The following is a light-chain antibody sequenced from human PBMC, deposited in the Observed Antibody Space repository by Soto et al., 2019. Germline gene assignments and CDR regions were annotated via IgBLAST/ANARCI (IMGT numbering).Light chain of an antibody. J-gene: IGLJ1*01. V-gene: IGLV2-23*01. Sequence: QSVLTQPASVSGSPGQSITISCTGTSGDVGGYNLVSWYQQLPGKAPKLMIFEDIKRPSGVSNRFSGSKSGNTASLTISGLQAEDEADYYCCSYAGSFTYVFGTGTKVTVL. CDR3: CSYAGSFTYV. CDR2: EDI. CDR1: SGDVGGYNL.